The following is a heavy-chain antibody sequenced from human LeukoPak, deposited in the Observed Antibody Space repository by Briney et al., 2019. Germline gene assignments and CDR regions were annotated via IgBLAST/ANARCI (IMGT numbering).Heavy chain of an antibody. J-gene: IGHJ4*02. CDR2: ISYDGSNK. CDR1: GFTFSSYA. Sequence: GGSLRLSCAASGFTFSSYAMHWVRQAPGKGLEWVAVISYDGSNKYYADSVKGRFTIPRDNSKNTLYLQMNSLRAADTAVYYCASLGYWGQGTLVTVSS. CDR3: ASLGY. V-gene: IGHV3-30*14.